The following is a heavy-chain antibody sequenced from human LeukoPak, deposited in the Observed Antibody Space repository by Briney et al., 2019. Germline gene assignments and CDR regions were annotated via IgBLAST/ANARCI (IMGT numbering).Heavy chain of an antibody. Sequence: GASVKVSCKASGGTFSSYAISWVRQAPGQGLEWMGGIIPIFGTANYAQKFQGRVTITTDESTSTAYMELSSLRSEDTAVCYCARGRSGSFDYYYYYMDVWGKGTTVTVSS. J-gene: IGHJ6*03. CDR2: IIPIFGTA. D-gene: IGHD1-26*01. V-gene: IGHV1-69*05. CDR1: GGTFSSYA. CDR3: ARGRSGSFDYYYYYMDV.